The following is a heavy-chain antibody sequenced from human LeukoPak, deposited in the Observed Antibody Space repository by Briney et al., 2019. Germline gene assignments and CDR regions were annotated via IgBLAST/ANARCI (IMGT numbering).Heavy chain of an antibody. Sequence: GRSLRLSCAASGFTFSSYGMHWVRQAPGKGLEWVSAISGSGGSTYYADSVKGRFTISRDNSNNTLYLQMNSLRAEDTAVYYCAKDRTPLPGTPDYWGQGTLVTVSS. D-gene: IGHD1-1*01. V-gene: IGHV3-23*01. CDR3: AKDRTPLPGTPDY. CDR2: ISGSGGST. J-gene: IGHJ4*02. CDR1: GFTFSSYG.